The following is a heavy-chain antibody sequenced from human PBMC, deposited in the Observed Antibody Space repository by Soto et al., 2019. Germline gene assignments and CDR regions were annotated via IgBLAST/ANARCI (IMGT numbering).Heavy chain of an antibody. V-gene: IGHV1-18*04. Sequence: ASVKVSCKASGYTFTSYGISWVRQAPGQGLEWMGWISAYNGNTNYAQKLQGRVTMTTDTSTSTAYMELRSLRSDDTAVYYCASDYDFWSGSRGGIDVWGQGTTVTVSS. CDR1: GYTFTSYG. CDR3: ASDYDFWSGSRGGIDV. J-gene: IGHJ6*02. D-gene: IGHD3-3*01. CDR2: ISAYNGNT.